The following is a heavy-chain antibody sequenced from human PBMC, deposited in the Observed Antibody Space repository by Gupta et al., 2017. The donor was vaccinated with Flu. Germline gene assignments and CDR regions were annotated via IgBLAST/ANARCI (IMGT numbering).Heavy chain of an antibody. Sequence: QVQLVQCGAEVNKPGSSVKVSCKASGGTFSNYIISWVRQASGQGLEWMGGIITTFETPNYAQNFQGRVTITADVSTSTAYMELSSLRFEDTAIYYCAKVRSCGGDCYYFDSWGQGTLITVSS. CDR3: AKVRSCGGDCYYFDS. D-gene: IGHD2-21*02. CDR1: GGTFSNYI. CDR2: IITTFETP. J-gene: IGHJ4*02. V-gene: IGHV1-69*01.